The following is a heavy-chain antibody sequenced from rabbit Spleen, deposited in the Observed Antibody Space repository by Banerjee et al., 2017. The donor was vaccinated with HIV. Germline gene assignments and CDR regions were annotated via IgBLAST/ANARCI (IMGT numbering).Heavy chain of an antibody. D-gene: IGHD1-1*01. CDR3: ARDLPDIIGWNFGF. CDR2: INSITGKT. V-gene: IGHV1S40*01. CDR1: GFSFTDKDV. J-gene: IGHJ3*01. Sequence: QSLEESGGGLVQPEGSLTLTCRASGFSFTDKDVMCWVRQAPGKGLEWIGCINSITGKTVYATWAKGRFTISRASSTTVFLQMTSLTAADTATYFCARDLPDIIGWNFGFWGQGPWSPS.